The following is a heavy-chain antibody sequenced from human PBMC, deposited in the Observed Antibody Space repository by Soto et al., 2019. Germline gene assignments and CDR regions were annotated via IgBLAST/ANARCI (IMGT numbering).Heavy chain of an antibody. Sequence: PGGSLRLSCAASEFTFSTYPMHWVRQAPGKGLEWVAVISHDEGNKYYGDSMKGRFTTSRDNSKNTLYLQMNSLRGDDTAVYYCARGASDFWGGYPEIHFFDSWGQGTLVTVSS. V-gene: IGHV3-30-3*01. CDR2: ISHDEGNK. CDR1: EFTFSTYP. J-gene: IGHJ4*02. D-gene: IGHD3-3*01. CDR3: ARGASDFWGGYPEIHFFDS.